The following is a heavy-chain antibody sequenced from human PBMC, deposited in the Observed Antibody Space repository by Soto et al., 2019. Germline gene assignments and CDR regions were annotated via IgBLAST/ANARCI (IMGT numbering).Heavy chain of an antibody. J-gene: IGHJ4*02. D-gene: IGHD6-13*01. V-gene: IGHV1-69*13. CDR2: IIPIFGTA. Sequence: GASVKVSCKASGGTFSSYAISWVRQAPGQGLEWMGGIIPIFGTANYAQKFQGRVTITADESTSTAYMELSSLRSEDTAVYYCAREPGTGIAAAGPGSVGFDYWGQGTLVTVSS. CDR1: GGTFSSYA. CDR3: AREPGTGIAAAGPGSVGFDY.